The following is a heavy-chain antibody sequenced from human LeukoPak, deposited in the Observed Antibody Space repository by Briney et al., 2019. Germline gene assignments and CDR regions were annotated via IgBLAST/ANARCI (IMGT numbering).Heavy chain of an antibody. CDR2: MYCSGRT. CDR1: GGSISSSSYY. V-gene: IGHV4-39*01. J-gene: IGHJ4*02. D-gene: IGHD6-13*01. Sequence: PSETLSLTCTVSGGSISSSSYYWGWIRQPPGKGLEWIGSMYCSGRTYYNPSLKSRVTISVDTSKNQFSLKLNSVTAADTAMYYCARHSSSTSWNFDYWGQGTLVTVSS. CDR3: ARHSSSTSWNFDY.